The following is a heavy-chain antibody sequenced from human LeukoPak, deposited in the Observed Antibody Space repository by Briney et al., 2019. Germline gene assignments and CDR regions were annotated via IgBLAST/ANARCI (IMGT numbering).Heavy chain of an antibody. CDR3: ARDVGSSADY. V-gene: IGHV3-66*02. D-gene: IGHD6-6*01. CDR2: IYSGGST. Sequence: GGSLTLSCAASGFTVSSNYMSWVRQAPGKGLEWVSVIYSGGSTYYADSVKGRFTISRDNSKNTLYLQMNSLRAEDTAVYYCARDVGSSADYWGQGTLVTVSS. J-gene: IGHJ4*02. CDR1: GFTVSSNY.